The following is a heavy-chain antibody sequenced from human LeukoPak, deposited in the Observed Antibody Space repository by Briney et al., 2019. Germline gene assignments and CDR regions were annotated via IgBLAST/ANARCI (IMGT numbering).Heavy chain of an antibody. CDR1: GGSISSGGYY. CDR2: IYYSGST. Sequence: SETLSLTCTVSGGSISSGGYYWSWIRQHPGKGLEWVGYIYYSGSTYYNPSLKSRVTISVDTSKNQFSLKLSSVTAADTAVYYCARDSEDYYDSWGQGTLVTVSS. CDR3: ARDSEDYYDS. V-gene: IGHV4-31*03. D-gene: IGHD3-22*01. J-gene: IGHJ4*02.